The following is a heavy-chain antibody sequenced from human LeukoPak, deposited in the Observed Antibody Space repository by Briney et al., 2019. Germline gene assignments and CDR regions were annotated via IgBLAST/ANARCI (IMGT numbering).Heavy chain of an antibody. CDR3: AKVQKKRYCSGGSCYDLDY. D-gene: IGHD2-15*01. Sequence: GGSLRLSCAASGFTFSSYGMHWVRQAPGKGLERVAVISYDGSNKYYADSVKGRFTISRDNSKNTLYLQMNSLRAEDTAVYYCAKVQKKRYCSGGSCYDLDYWGQGTLVTVSS. CDR2: ISYDGSNK. CDR1: GFTFSSYG. V-gene: IGHV3-30*18. J-gene: IGHJ4*02.